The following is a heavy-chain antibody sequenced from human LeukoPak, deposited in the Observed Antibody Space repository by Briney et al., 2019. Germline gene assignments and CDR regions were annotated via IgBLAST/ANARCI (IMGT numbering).Heavy chain of an antibody. J-gene: IGHJ5*02. D-gene: IGHD6-13*01. V-gene: IGHV3-53*01. CDR1: GFTVSSNY. CDR3: ARSKQQLVSLSTNNWFDP. Sequence: QAGGSLRLSCAASGFTVSSNYMSWVRQAPGKGLEWVSVIYSGGSTYYADSVKGRFTISRDNSKNTLYLQMNSLRAEDTAVYYCARSKQQLVSLSTNNWFDPWGQGTLVTVSS. CDR2: IYSGGST.